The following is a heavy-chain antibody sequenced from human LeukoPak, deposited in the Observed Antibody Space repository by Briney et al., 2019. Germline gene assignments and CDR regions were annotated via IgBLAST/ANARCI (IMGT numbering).Heavy chain of an antibody. V-gene: IGHV3-23*01. J-gene: IGHJ4*02. CDR1: GFTFSSYA. CDR3: AKAHTVTKYYFDY. Sequence: GGSLRLSCAASGFTFSSYAMSWVRQAPGKGLGWVSAISGSGGSTYYADSVKGRFTISRDNSKNTLYLQMNSLRAEDTAVYYCAKAHTVTKYYFDYWGQGTLVTVSS. D-gene: IGHD4-11*01. CDR2: ISGSGGST.